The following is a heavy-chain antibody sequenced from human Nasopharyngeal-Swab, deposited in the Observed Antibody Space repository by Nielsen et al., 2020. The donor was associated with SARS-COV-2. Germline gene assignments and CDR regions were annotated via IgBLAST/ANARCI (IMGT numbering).Heavy chain of an antibody. Sequence: GESLKISCAASGFTFSSYSMNWVRQAPGKGLEWVSSISSSSSYIYYADSVKGRFTISRDNAKNSLYLQMNSLRAEDTAVYYCAREGPYYYGSSGYYPFDYWGQGTLVTVSS. CDR3: AREGPYYYGSSGYYPFDY. D-gene: IGHD3-22*01. V-gene: IGHV3-21*01. CDR2: ISSSSSYI. J-gene: IGHJ4*02. CDR1: GFTFSSYS.